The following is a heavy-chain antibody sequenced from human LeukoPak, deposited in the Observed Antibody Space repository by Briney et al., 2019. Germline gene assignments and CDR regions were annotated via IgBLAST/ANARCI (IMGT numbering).Heavy chain of an antibody. D-gene: IGHD2-2*01. CDR2: ISGSDDPQ. Sequence: GGSVRLSCTASGFTFSDHYMSWVRQAPGKGLEWMSYISGSDDPQNYAQYVKGRFTISRDNGKNSLYLQMNSLRAEDTAVYYCARDPDTSSKVDFWGQGTLVTVSS. J-gene: IGHJ4*02. CDR1: GFTFSDHY. CDR3: ARDPDTSSKVDF. V-gene: IGHV3-11*01.